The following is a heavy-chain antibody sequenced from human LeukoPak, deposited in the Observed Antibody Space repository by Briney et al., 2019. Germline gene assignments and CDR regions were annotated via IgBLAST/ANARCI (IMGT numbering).Heavy chain of an antibody. Sequence: GGSLRLSCAASGFTFDVYAMHWVRRAPGKGLEWVSGISWNSGSIGYADSVKGRFTISRDNAKNSLYLQMNGLRAEDTALYYCAKDAGYYDSSGYYHLLYYFDYWGQGTLVTVSS. D-gene: IGHD3-22*01. CDR1: GFTFDVYA. V-gene: IGHV3-9*01. CDR2: ISWNSGSI. CDR3: AKDAGYYDSSGYYHLLYYFDY. J-gene: IGHJ4*02.